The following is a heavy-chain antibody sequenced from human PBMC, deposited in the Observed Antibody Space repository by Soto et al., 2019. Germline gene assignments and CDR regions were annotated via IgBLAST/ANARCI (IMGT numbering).Heavy chain of an antibody. V-gene: IGHV3-23*01. Sequence: GGSLRLSCAASGFNVGAFAVHWVRQAPGKGLEWVSGISVSDAFIYYADSVRGRFSISRDASENILYLQMNSLRVDDTALYYCTRETVAGITGLDYWGPGTLVTVSS. CDR1: GFNVGAFA. CDR3: TRETVAGITGLDY. CDR2: ISVSDAFI. J-gene: IGHJ4*02. D-gene: IGHD1-20*01.